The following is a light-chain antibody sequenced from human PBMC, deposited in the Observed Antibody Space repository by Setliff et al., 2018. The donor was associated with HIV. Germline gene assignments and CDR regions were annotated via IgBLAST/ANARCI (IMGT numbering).Light chain of an antibody. CDR3: SSYTSTYTLYV. V-gene: IGLV2-14*01. Sequence: ALTQPASVSGSPGQSITISCTGTSSDVGGYNYVSWYQHHPGKAPKLMIYEVTNRPSGVSTRFSGSKSGNTASLTISGLQAEDDANYYCSSYTSTYTLYVFGTGTKAPS. CDR1: SSDVGGYNY. J-gene: IGLJ1*01. CDR2: EVT.